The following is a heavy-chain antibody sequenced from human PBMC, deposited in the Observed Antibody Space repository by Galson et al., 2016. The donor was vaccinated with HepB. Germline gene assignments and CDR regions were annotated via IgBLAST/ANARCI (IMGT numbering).Heavy chain of an antibody. CDR2: IYPDDSHT. Sequence: QSGAEVKKPGESLKISCKDSGYSFTSYWIGWVHQMPGKGLEWMGLIYPDDSHTIYSPSFQGQVTISADKSINTAYLQWSSLKASDTAMYYCSSPPSAHIVEYFHHGGQGTLVNVSS. J-gene: IGHJ1*01. D-gene: IGHD5-12*01. CDR1: GYSFTSYW. CDR3: SSPPSAHIVEYFHH. V-gene: IGHV5-51*07.